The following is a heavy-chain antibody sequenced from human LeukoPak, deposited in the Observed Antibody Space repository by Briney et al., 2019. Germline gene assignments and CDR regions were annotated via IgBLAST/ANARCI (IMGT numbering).Heavy chain of an antibody. D-gene: IGHD3-10*01. V-gene: IGHV4-39*01. J-gene: IGHJ4*02. CDR2: IYYSGST. CDR3: ARRTMVRGVITSYSFDY. CDR1: GGSISSSSYY. Sequence: PSETLSLTCTVSGGSISSSSYYWGWIRQPPGKGLEWIGTIYYSGSTYYNPSLKSRVTISVDTSKNQFSLKLSSVTAADTAVYYCARRTMVRGVITSYSFDYWGQETLVTVSS.